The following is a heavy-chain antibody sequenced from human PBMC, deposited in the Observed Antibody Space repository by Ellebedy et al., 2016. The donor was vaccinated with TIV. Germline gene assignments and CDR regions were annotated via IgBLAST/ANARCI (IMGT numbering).Heavy chain of an antibody. Sequence: GESLKISCAASGFTSSNSWMSWVRQAPGKGLEWVALVWFDGSLQYYADSVRGRFSISRDNSKNTLFLQMNSLRAEDTAVYYCVREAGAFDIWGQGTMVTVSS. CDR1: GFTSSNSW. V-gene: IGHV3-33*08. CDR2: VWFDGSLQ. J-gene: IGHJ3*02. D-gene: IGHD3-10*01. CDR3: VREAGAFDI.